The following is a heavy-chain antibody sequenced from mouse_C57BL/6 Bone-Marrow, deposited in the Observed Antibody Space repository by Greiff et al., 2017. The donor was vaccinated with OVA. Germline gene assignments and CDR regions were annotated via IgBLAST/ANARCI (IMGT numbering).Heavy chain of an antibody. V-gene: IGHV1-81*01. CDR1: GYTFTSYG. CDR3: GRWGCGSSFYWYFDV. Sequence: VQLQQSGAELARPGASVKLSCKASGYTFTSYGISWVKQRPGQGLEWIGEIYPRSGNTYYNEKFKGKATLTADKSSSTAYMELRSLTSEDSAVYVCGRWGCGSSFYWYFDVWGTGTTVTVSS. CDR2: IYPRSGNT. J-gene: IGHJ1*03. D-gene: IGHD1-1*01.